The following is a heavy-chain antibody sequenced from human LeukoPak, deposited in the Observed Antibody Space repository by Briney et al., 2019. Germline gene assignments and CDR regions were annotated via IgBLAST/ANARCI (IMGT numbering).Heavy chain of an antibody. CDR1: GFTVSSNY. CDR3: ARGVYHDYVWGSFSAFDI. CDR2: IYSGGST. Sequence: GGSLRLSCAASGFTVSSNYMSWVRQAPGKGLEWVSVIYSGGSTYYADSVKGRFTISRDNSKNTLYLQMNSLRAEDTAVYYCARGVYHDYVWGSFSAFDIWGQGTMVTVSS. V-gene: IGHV3-53*01. D-gene: IGHD3-16*01. J-gene: IGHJ3*02.